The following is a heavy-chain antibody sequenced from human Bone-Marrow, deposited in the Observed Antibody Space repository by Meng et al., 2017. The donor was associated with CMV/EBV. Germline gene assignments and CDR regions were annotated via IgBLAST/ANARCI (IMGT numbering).Heavy chain of an antibody. CDR1: GGTFSSYA. CDR2: IIPIFGTA. J-gene: IGHJ6*02. CDR3: ARRGSYSSSPRWGMDV. D-gene: IGHD6-6*01. V-gene: IGHV1-69*05. Sequence: SVKVSCKASGGTFSSYAISWVRQAPGQGLEWMGGIIPIFGTANYAQKFQGRVTITTDESTSTAYMELSSLRSEDTAVYYCARRGSYSSSPRWGMDVWGQGTTVTVSS.